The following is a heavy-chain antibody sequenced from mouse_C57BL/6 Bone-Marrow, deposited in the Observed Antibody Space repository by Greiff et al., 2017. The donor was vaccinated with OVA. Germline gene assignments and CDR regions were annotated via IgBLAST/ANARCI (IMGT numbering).Heavy chain of an antibody. CDR2: IYPRSGNT. J-gene: IGHJ3*01. V-gene: IGHV1-81*01. CDR1: GYTFTSYG. CDR3: ARSLRVVARGFAY. D-gene: IGHD1-1*01. Sequence: VQLQQSGAELARPGASVKLSCKASGYTFTSYGISWVKQRTGQGLEWIGEIYPRSGNTYYNEKFKGKATLTADKSSSTAYMELRSLTSEDSAVYFCARSLRVVARGFAYWGQGTLVTVSA.